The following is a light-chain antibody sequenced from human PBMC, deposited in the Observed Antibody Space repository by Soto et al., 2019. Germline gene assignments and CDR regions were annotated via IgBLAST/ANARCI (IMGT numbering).Light chain of an antibody. J-gene: IGLJ1*01. Sequence: QSVLTQPASVFGSPGQSITFSCTGTSSDVGGYNFVSWYQQHPGKAPKLMIYGVSSRPSGVSNRFSGSKSGNTASLTISGLQPEDEADYYCSSYTTSTTVVFGTGTKVTAL. CDR3: SSYTTSTTVV. V-gene: IGLV2-14*03. CDR2: GVS. CDR1: SSDVGGYNF.